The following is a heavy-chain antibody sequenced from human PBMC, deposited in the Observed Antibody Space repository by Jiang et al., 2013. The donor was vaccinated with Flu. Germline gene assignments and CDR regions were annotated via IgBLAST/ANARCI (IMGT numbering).Heavy chain of an antibody. CDR1: GFTFSSYG. CDR2: ISYDGSNK. D-gene: IGHD6-13*01. J-gene: IGHJ4*02. V-gene: IGHV3-30*18. Sequence: VQLLESGGGVVQPGRSLRLSCAASGFTFSSYGMHWVRQAPGKGLEWVAVISYDGSNKYYADSVKGRFTISRDNSKNTLYLQMNSLRAEDTAVYYCAKGRRWHEEFDYWGQGTLVTVSS. CDR3: AKGRRWHEEFDY.